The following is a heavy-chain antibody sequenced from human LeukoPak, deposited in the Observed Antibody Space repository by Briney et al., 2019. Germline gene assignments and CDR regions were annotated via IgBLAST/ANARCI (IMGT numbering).Heavy chain of an antibody. CDR3: ARIWFGESPRDY. CDR1: GYTFTGYY. Sequence: ASVKVSCKASGYTFTGYYMHWVRQAPGQGLEWMGWINPNSGGTNYAQEFQGRVTMTRDTSISTAYMELSRLRSDDTAVYYCARIWFGESPRDYWGQGTLVTVSS. CDR2: INPNSGGT. V-gene: IGHV1-2*02. J-gene: IGHJ4*02. D-gene: IGHD3-10*01.